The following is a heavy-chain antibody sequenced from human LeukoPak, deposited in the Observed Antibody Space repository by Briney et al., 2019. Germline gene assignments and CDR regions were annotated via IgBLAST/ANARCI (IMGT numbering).Heavy chain of an antibody. J-gene: IGHJ4*02. CDR2: TYYRSKWYN. Sequence: SQTLSLTCALSGDSVSSDSAAWDWLRQSPSRGLEWLGKTYYRSKWYNDYAGSVKSRITINPDTSKNQFSLQLNSMIPEDTAVYYCVRGVASTGFDSWGQGTPVTVSS. V-gene: IGHV6-1*01. CDR1: GDSVSSDSAA. CDR3: VRGVASTGFDS. D-gene: IGHD6-13*01.